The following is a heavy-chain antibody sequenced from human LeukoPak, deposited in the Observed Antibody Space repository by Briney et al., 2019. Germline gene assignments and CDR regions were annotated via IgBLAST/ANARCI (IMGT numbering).Heavy chain of an antibody. J-gene: IGHJ3*02. V-gene: IGHV3-23*01. CDR2: ITNSGDST. Sequence: GGSLRLSCAASGFTFSTYAMSWVRQAPGKGLEWVSGITNSGDSTYYAASMKGRITISRDNPKNTLYPQMNSLRAEDTAVYYCARLGEWLVYDAFHIWGQGTMVTVSS. CDR1: GFTFSTYA. CDR3: ARLGEWLVYDAFHI. D-gene: IGHD6-19*01.